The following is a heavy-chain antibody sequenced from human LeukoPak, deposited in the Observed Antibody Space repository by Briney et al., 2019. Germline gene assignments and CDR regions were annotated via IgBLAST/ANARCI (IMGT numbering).Heavy chain of an antibody. CDR3: AKGDTYSMEGNFDY. V-gene: IGHV3-23*01. CDR2: ISAGGDST. CDR1: GFTFSSYA. D-gene: IGHD4-11*01. Sequence: GGSLRLSCVGSGFTFSSYAMSWVRQAPGKGLEWVSDISAGGDSTHKADSVQGRFTISRDNSKNTLYLQMNSLTVEDTAVYYCAKGDTYSMEGNFDYWGQGTLVTVSS. J-gene: IGHJ4*02.